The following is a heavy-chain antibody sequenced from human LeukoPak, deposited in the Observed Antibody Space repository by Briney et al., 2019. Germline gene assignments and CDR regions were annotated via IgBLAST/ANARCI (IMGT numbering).Heavy chain of an antibody. J-gene: IGHJ4*02. CDR2: ISGSGGST. CDR3: AKGYYGSGSYSH. Sequence: SGGSLRLSCAASGFTFSSYAMSWVRQAPGKGLEWVSAISGSGGSTYYADSVKGQFTISRDNSKSTLYLQMNSLRAEDTAVYYCAKGYYGSGSYSHWGQGTLVTVSS. CDR1: GFTFSSYA. D-gene: IGHD3-10*01. V-gene: IGHV3-23*01.